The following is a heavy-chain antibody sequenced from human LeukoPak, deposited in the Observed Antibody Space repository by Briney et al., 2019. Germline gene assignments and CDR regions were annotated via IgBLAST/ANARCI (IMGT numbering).Heavy chain of an antibody. Sequence: SAKVSCKASVGIFNSYAISWVRQAPGQGLDWMGGIIPIFGTANYAQKFQGRVTITADESTSTPYMELSSLRSEDTAVYYCARVLGYCSGGSCYADWFDPWGQGTLVTVSS. V-gene: IGHV1-69*01. CDR1: VGIFNSYA. CDR2: IIPIFGTA. CDR3: ARVLGYCSGGSCYADWFDP. J-gene: IGHJ5*02. D-gene: IGHD2-15*01.